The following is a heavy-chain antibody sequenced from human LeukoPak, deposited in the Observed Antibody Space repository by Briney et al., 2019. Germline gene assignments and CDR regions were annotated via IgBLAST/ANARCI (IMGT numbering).Heavy chain of an antibody. CDR1: GGTFSSYA. Sequence: SVKVSCKASGGTFSSYAISWVRQAPGQGLEWMGRIIPILGIANYAQKFQGRVTITADKSTSTAYMELSSLRSEDTAVYYCARGDIVATPEDYWGQGTLVTVSS. V-gene: IGHV1-69*04. CDR3: ARGDIVATPEDY. J-gene: IGHJ4*02. CDR2: IIPILGIA. D-gene: IGHD5-12*01.